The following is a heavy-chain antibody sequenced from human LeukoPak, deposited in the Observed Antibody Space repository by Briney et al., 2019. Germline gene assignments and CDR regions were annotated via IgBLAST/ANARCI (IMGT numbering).Heavy chain of an antibody. J-gene: IGHJ4*02. V-gene: IGHV1-46*01. CDR2: INPSGGST. CDR1: GYTFTSYY. CDR3: ARGETIVGATSSGTGFDY. D-gene: IGHD1-26*01. Sequence: ASVKVSCKASGYTFTSYYMHWVRQAPGQGLEWMGIINPSGGSTSYAQKFQGRVTMTRDTSTSTVYMELSSLRSEDTAVYYCARGETIVGATSSGTGFDYWGQGTLVTVSS.